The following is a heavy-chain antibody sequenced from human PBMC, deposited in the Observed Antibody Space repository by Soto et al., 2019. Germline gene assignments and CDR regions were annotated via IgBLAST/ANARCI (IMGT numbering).Heavy chain of an antibody. CDR2: INHSGST. J-gene: IGHJ4*02. V-gene: IGHV4-34*01. Sequence: SETLSLTCAVYGGSFSGYYWSWIRQPPGKGLEWIGEINHSGSTNYNPSLKSRVTISVDTSKNQFSLKLSSVTAADTAVYYCARGPSVIFGVVARDYWGQGTLVSVSS. CDR1: GGSFSGYY. CDR3: ARGPSVIFGVVARDY. D-gene: IGHD3-3*01.